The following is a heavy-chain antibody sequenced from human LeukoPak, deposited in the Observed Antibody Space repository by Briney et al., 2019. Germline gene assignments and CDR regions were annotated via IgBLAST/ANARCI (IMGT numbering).Heavy chain of an antibody. CDR2: INSDGSIT. CDR3: ARHQYSSTWYLS. V-gene: IGHV3-74*01. J-gene: IGHJ4*02. Sequence: GGSLRLSYAASGFTFSSYWMHWVRQAPGKGLVWVSRINSDGSITNFADSVKGRFTVSRDNAKNTLYLQMNSLRAEDTAVYYCARHQYSSTWYLSWGQGTLVTVSS. D-gene: IGHD6-13*01. CDR1: GFTFSSYW.